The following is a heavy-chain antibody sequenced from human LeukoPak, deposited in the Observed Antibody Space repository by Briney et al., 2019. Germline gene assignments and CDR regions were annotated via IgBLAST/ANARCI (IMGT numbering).Heavy chain of an antibody. J-gene: IGHJ4*02. Sequence: GGSLRLSCAASGFTFSTYGMHWVRQAPGKGLEWLAVIWSDGSNKYYADSVKGRFSISRDNFKNTLYLQMNSLGAEDAAVYYCAKSNSESQTTVGDWGQGTLVTVSS. CDR3: AKSNSESQTTVGD. CDR2: IWSDGSNK. V-gene: IGHV3-33*06. CDR1: GFTFSTYG. D-gene: IGHD1-26*01.